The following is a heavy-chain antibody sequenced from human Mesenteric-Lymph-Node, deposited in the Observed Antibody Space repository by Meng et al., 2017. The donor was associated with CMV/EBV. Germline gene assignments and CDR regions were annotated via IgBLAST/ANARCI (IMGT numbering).Heavy chain of an antibody. CDR2: ISWNSGDI. V-gene: IGHV3-9*01. Sequence: GGSLRLSCEASGFTFDAYGMHWVRQAPGKGLEWVSGISWNSGDIVYADSVKGRFITSRDNAKNSLFLQMNSLRVEDTALYYCAKNFGYNYWANYFDFWGQGSLVTVSS. J-gene: IGHJ4*02. CDR1: GFTFDAYG. D-gene: IGHD5-24*01. CDR3: AKNFGYNYWANYFDF.